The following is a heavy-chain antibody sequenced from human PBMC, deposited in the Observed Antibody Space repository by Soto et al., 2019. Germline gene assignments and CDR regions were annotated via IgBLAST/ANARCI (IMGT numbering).Heavy chain of an antibody. D-gene: IGHD1-26*01. CDR3: ARDRSGSHEIDDSLDI. CDR1: RFSFSTYA. V-gene: IGHV3-30-3*01. Sequence: QVQLVESGGGVVQPGRSLRLSCAASRFSFSTYAIHWVRQAPGKGLEWVAGISYDGGNEYYADSVKGRFTISRDNSKSTLYLKMNSLVPADTAVYYCARDRSGSHEIDDSLDIWGRGTMVTVSS. CDR2: ISYDGGNE. J-gene: IGHJ3*02.